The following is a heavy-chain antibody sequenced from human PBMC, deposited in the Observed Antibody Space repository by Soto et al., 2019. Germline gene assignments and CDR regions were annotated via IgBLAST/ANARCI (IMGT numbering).Heavy chain of an antibody. V-gene: IGHV1-18*01. D-gene: IGHD5-18*01. CDR2: IGAYNGDT. CDR3: ARDRGYSPDSFDI. Sequence: ASVKVSCKASGYTFSTYGISWVRQAPGQGLKWMGWIGAYNGDTNYAQKLQGRVTMTTDTSTSTAYMGLTSLRSDDTAIYYCARDRGYSPDSFDIWGQGTMVTVSS. CDR1: GYTFSTYG. J-gene: IGHJ3*02.